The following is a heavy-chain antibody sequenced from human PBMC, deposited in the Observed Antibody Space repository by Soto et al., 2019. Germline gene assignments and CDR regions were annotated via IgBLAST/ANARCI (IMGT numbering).Heavy chain of an antibody. J-gene: IGHJ6*02. V-gene: IGHV1-46*01. CDR1: GYTFTSYY. CDR2: INPSGGST. CDR3: ARVEAYYDFWSGYKYYYYYGMDV. D-gene: IGHD3-3*01. Sequence: ASVKVSCKASGYTFTSYYMHWVRQAPGQGLEWMGIINPSGGSTSYAQKFQGRVTMTRDTSTSTVYMELSSLRSEDTAVYYCARVEAYYDFWSGYKYYYYYGMDVWGQGTTVTVSS.